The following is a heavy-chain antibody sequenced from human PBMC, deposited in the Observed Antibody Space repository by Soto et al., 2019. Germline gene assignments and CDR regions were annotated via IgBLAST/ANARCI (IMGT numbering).Heavy chain of an antibody. CDR3: ARSRITFGGVIVADDY. J-gene: IGHJ4*02. CDR1: GDSVSTTSYY. V-gene: IGHV4-61*01. Sequence: SETLSLTCTVSGDSVSTTSYYWGWIRQPPGKGLEWIGYVYYTGTTDYNPSLTSRVTISLDTSKNQFSLKLSSVTAADTAVYYCARSRITFGGVIVADDYWGQGTLVTVSS. D-gene: IGHD3-16*02. CDR2: VYYTGTT.